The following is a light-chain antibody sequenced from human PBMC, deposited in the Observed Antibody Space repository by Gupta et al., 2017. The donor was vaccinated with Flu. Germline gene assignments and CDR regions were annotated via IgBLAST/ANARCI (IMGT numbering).Light chain of an antibody. J-gene: IGKJ4*01. V-gene: IGKV1-33*01. Sequence: GDRVTITCPARQDITRYLDWYQQKPGKAPKLLIYDASNMETGVPARFSGSGSGTDFTLTITSLEPEDVAAYYCQQYSNLPLTFGGGTKVEI. CDR1: QDITRY. CDR3: QQYSNLPLT. CDR2: DAS.